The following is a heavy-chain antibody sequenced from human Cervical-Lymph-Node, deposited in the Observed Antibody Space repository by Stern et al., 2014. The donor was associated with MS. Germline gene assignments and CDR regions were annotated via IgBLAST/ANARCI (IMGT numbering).Heavy chain of an antibody. D-gene: IGHD4-23*01. CDR2: IGYDGSNT. CDR1: GFTFSSSG. J-gene: IGHJ1*01. Sequence: VQLVASGGGVVQPGRSLRLSCAAAGFTFSSSGMHWVRQAPGKGLEWLAIIGYDGSNTYYADSVKGRFTISRDNSKNTLYLQMNSLRAEDTAVYYCAREGGNTAEYFQHWGQGTLVTVSS. CDR3: AREGGNTAEYFQH. V-gene: IGHV3-33*01.